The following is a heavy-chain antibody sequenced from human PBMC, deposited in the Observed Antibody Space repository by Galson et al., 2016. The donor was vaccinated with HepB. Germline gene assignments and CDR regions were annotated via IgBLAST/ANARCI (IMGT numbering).Heavy chain of an antibody. J-gene: IGHJ4*02. CDR3: AKDVHFLAETPWYLDY. V-gene: IGHV3-30*18. CDR2: ISFDGNTE. D-gene: IGHD2/OR15-2a*01. Sequence: SLRLSCAASGLTFSSYGMHWVRQTPDKGLEWVALISFDGNTEYYADSVKGRFTISRDNSNYTLFLQMNSLRAEDTAVYYCAKDVHFLAETPWYLDYWGQGTLVTVSS. CDR1: GLTFSSYG.